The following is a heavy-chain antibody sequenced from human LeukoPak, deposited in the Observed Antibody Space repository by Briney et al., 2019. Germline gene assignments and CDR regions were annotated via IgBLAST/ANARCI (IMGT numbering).Heavy chain of an antibody. Sequence: GGSLRLSCAASGFTFSGSAMYWVRHASGKGLEWVGRIRSNSYATAYAASVKGRFTISRDDSKNTAYLQMNSLKTDDTAVYYCFTRLRDYVSVDYWGQGTLVTVSS. J-gene: IGHJ4*02. CDR3: FTRLRDYVSVDY. D-gene: IGHD3-16*01. CDR2: IRSNSYAT. V-gene: IGHV3-73*01. CDR1: GFTFSGSA.